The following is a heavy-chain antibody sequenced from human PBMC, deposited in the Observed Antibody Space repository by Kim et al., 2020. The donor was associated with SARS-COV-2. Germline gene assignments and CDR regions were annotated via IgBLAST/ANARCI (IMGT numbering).Heavy chain of an antibody. D-gene: IGHD3-22*01. CDR2: SIHIFGTA. J-gene: IGHJ4*02. CDR1: GGTFSSYA. Sequence: SVKVSCKASGGTFSSYAISWVRQAPGQGLEWMGRSIHIFGTANYAQKFQGRVTITADESTSTAYMALSSLRSEDTAVYYCAVYYYDSSGYLSYWGQGTLLTVSS. CDR3: AVYYYDSSGYLSY. V-gene: IGHV1-69*13.